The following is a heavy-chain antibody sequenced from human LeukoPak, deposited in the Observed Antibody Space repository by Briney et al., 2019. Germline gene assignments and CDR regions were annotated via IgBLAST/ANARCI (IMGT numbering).Heavy chain of an antibody. CDR1: GGTFINYA. Sequence: ASVKVSFKTSGGTFINYAFCWVRQAPGQGLEWMGWVNADNSNTKYSQEFQGRGTINRETSASTDYMDVKSLRSEDRAVYECEVGDYYYDTRFDYWGQGTLVTVSS. D-gene: IGHD3-22*01. J-gene: IGHJ4*02. V-gene: IGHV1-3*03. CDR2: VNADNSNT. CDR3: EVGDYYYDTRFDY.